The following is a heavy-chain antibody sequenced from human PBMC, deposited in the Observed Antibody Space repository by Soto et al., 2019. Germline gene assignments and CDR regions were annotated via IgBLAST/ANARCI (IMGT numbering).Heavy chain of an antibody. Sequence: KSSETLSLTCAVSGGSMSRGGQSWSWIRQPPGKGLEWLGFIYYTGSTYYNPSLKSRVTLSVDRSKNQFSLNLTSVTAADTAVYYCATLTREDILTGYSTPYYYGMDVWGQGTTVTVSS. CDR1: GGSMSRGGQS. CDR3: ATLTREDILTGYSTPYYYGMDV. D-gene: IGHD3-9*01. CDR2: IYYTGST. V-gene: IGHV4-30-2*01. J-gene: IGHJ6*02.